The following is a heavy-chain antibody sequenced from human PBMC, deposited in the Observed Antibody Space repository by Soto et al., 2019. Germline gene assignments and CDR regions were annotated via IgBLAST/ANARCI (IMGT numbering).Heavy chain of an antibody. CDR1: GFTFSDYY. V-gene: IGHV3-11*05. CDR3: ARERNGYNSIFDY. Sequence: GGSLRLSCAASGFTFSDYYMSWIRQAPGKGLEWVSYISSSSSYTNYADSVKGRFTISRDNAKNSLYLQMNSLRAEDTAVYYCARERNGYNSIFDYWGQGTLVTVSS. D-gene: IGHD5-12*01. CDR2: ISSSSSYT. J-gene: IGHJ4*02.